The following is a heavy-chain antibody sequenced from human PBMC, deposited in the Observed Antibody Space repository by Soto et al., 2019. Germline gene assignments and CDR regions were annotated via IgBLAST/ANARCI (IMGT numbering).Heavy chain of an antibody. D-gene: IGHD1-26*01. CDR2: IYYSGTT. CDR3: ARREIQGPIDY. J-gene: IGHJ4*02. CDR1: GYSISSNNW. Sequence: QVQLQESGPGLVKPSDTLSLTCAVSGYSISSNNWWGWFRQPPGKGLGWIGYIYYSGTTSYNPSLKSRVTMSVDTSKTQFSLKLTSVTAVDTAVYYCARREIQGPIDYWGQGTLVTVSS. V-gene: IGHV4-28*01.